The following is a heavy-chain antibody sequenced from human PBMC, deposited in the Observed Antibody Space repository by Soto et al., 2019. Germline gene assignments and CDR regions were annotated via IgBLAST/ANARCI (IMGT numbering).Heavy chain of an antibody. D-gene: IGHD2-15*01. CDR2: ISYDGYYK. V-gene: IGHV3-30*03. CDR3: ARVYCSGGGCYHLDY. J-gene: IGHJ4*02. CDR1: GFTFSSFG. Sequence: PGGSLRLSCAASGFTFSSFGMHWVRQAPGKGLEWVTVISYDGYYKYYTDSVKGRFTISRDNLKNTLYLQMNSLRAEDTAVYYCARVYCSGGGCYHLDYWGRGTLVTVSS.